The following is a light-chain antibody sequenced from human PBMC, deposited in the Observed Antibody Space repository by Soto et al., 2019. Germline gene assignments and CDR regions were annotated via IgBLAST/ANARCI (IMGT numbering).Light chain of an antibody. V-gene: IGLV1-40*01. J-gene: IGLJ2*01. CDR1: SSNIGAGYD. Sequence: QSVLTQPPSVSGAPGQRVTISCTGSSSNIGAGYDVHWYQQLPGTAPKLLIYGNSNRPSGVPDRFSGSKSGTSASLAITGLQAEDEADYYCLSYDSSLSGSVVFGGATKVTVL. CDR2: GNS. CDR3: LSYDSSLSGSVV.